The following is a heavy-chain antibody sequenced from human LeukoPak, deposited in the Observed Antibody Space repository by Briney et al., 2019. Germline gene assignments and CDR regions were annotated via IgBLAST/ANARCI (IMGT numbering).Heavy chain of an antibody. CDR2: IYYSGST. V-gene: IGHV4-59*01. D-gene: IGHD4-17*01. J-gene: IGHJ5*02. CDR1: GGSISSYY. CDR3: ARVPDYGDYVKLWFDP. Sequence: SETLSLTCTVSGGSISSYYWGWIRQPPGKGLEWIGYIYYSGSTNYNPSLKSRVTISVDTSKNQFSLKLSSVTAADTAVYYCARVPDYGDYVKLWFDPWGQGTLVTVSS.